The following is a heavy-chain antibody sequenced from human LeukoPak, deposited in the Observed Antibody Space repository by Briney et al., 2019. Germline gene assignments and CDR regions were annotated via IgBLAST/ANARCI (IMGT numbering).Heavy chain of an antibody. V-gene: IGHV3-48*03. D-gene: IGHD6-13*01. Sequence: GGSLRLSCAASGFTFSSYEINWVRQAPGKGLEWVAHISGSGSTFYYAESVKGRFTISRDNAKNSLYLQMNSLTAEDTAVYYCARDGFGSSWYIDFLGQGTLVTVSS. CDR1: GFTFSSYE. CDR2: ISGSGSTF. J-gene: IGHJ4*02. CDR3: ARDGFGSSWYIDF.